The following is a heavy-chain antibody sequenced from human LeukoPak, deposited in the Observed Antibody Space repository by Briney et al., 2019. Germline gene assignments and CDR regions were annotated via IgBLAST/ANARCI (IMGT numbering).Heavy chain of an antibody. Sequence: ASVTVSCKASGYTFTSYGISWVRQAPGQGLEWMGWISAYNGNTNYAQKLQGRVTMTTDTSTSTAYMELRSLRSDDTAVYYCARVGGTTVYYYYMDVWGKGTTVTVSS. V-gene: IGHV1-18*01. CDR3: ARVGGTTVYYYYMDV. CDR1: GYTFTSYG. D-gene: IGHD4-17*01. J-gene: IGHJ6*03. CDR2: ISAYNGNT.